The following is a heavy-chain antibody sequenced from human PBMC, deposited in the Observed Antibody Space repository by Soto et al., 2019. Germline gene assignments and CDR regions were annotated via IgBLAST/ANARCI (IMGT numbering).Heavy chain of an antibody. CDR3: ARDNLTIFGVVITAHYYYYGMDV. D-gene: IGHD3-3*01. V-gene: IGHV1-2*02. J-gene: IGHJ6*02. Sequence: ASVKVSCKASGYTFTGYYMHWVRQAPGRGLEWMGWINPNSGGTNYAQKFQGRVTMTRDTSISTAYMELSRLRSDDTAVYYCARDNLTIFGVVITAHYYYYGMDVWGQGTTVTVS. CDR2: INPNSGGT. CDR1: GYTFTGYY.